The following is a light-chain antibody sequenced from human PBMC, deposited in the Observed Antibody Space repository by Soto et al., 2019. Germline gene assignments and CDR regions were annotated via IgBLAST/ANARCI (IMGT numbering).Light chain of an antibody. CDR2: PAS. V-gene: IGKV3-20*01. Sequence: DIVLTQSLATLLCYPGVQAPPSSRPSRSVPGGSLAWYQQKPAQAPRLVIYPASSRAAGIPDRFSGSGSGTDFTLTISRLEPEDFAVYFCHHYDSTPSSWTFGQGTKVEIK. J-gene: IGKJ1*01. CDR1: RSVPGGS. CDR3: HHYDSTPSSWT.